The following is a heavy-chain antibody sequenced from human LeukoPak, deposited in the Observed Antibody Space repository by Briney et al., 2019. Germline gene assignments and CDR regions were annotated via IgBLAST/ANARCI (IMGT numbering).Heavy chain of an antibody. CDR3: ARGFLKNYYDSSGYYYPLDY. CDR1: GFTVSSNY. Sequence: GGSLRLSCAASGFTVSSNYMSWVRQAPGEGLEWVSVIYSGGSTYYADSVKGRFPVSRDNSKNTLYLQMNSLRAEDTAVYYCARGFLKNYYDSSGYYYPLDYWGQGTLVTVSS. J-gene: IGHJ4*02. CDR2: IYSGGST. V-gene: IGHV3-66*01. D-gene: IGHD3-22*01.